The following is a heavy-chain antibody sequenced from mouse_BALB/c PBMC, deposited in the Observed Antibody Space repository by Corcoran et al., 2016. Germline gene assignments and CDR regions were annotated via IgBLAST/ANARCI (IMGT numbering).Heavy chain of an antibody. J-gene: IGHJ2*01. CDR1: GYTFTHYG. Sequence: QIQLVQYGPELKKPGETVKISCKASGYTFTHYGMNWVKQAPGKGLKWMGWINTSTGEPKYADDVMGRIAFSVETSASTAYWQINNLKNEDTATYFCARRWLLPYGGQGTTLTVSS. CDR2: INTSTGEP. CDR3: ARRWLLPY. V-gene: IGHV9-3-1*01. D-gene: IGHD2-3*01.